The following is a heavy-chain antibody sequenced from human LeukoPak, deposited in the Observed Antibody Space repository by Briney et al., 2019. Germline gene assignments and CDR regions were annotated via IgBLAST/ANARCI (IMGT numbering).Heavy chain of an antibody. CDR2: IVVGSSNT. V-gene: IGHV1-58*02. D-gene: IGHD3-22*01. CDR3: AAASYYYDSSGYGPAFDI. Sequence: ASVKVSCKASGFTFTSSAMQWVRQARGQRLERIGWIVVGSSNTNYAQKFQERVTITRDTSTSTAYMELSSLRSEDTAVYYCAAASYYYDSSGYGPAFDIWGQGTMVTVSS. J-gene: IGHJ3*02. CDR1: GFTFTSSA.